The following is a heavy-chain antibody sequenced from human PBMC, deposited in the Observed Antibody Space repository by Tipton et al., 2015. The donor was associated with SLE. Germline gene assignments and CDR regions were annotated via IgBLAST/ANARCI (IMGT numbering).Heavy chain of an antibody. V-gene: IGHV3-13*01. Sequence: GSLRLSCAASGFTFSSYDMYWVRQATGQGLEWVSAIDTSGDTYYPDSVKGRFTISRENAKNSLYLQMNSLRPGDTAVYYCARVPPTSIGINVWGQGTTVIVSS. J-gene: IGHJ6*02. CDR2: IDTSGDT. CDR1: GFTFSSYD. CDR3: ARVPPTSIGINV.